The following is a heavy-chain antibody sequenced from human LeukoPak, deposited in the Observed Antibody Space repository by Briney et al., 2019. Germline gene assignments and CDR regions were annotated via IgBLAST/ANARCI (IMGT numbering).Heavy chain of an antibody. J-gene: IGHJ4*02. CDR3: ARDFGSDGYNYLHFDY. CDR1: GYTFTSYG. Sequence: ASVKVSCKASGYTFTSYGISWVRQAPGQGLEWMGGIIPIFGTANYAQKFQGRVTITADESTSTAYMELSSLRSEDTAVYHCARDFGSDGYNYLHFDYWGQGTLVTVSS. V-gene: IGHV1-69*13. D-gene: IGHD5-24*01. CDR2: IIPIFGTA.